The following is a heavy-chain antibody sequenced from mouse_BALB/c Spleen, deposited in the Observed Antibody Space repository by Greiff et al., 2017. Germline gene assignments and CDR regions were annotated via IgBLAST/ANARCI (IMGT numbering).Heavy chain of an antibody. J-gene: IGHJ1*01. Sequence: VQLQQSGAELARPGASVKLSCKASGYTFTSYWMQWVKQRPGQGLEWIGAIYPGDGDTRYTQKFKGKATLTADKSSSTAYMQLSSLASEDSAVYYCARGYYGSYFDVWGAGTTVTVSS. CDR3: ARGYYGSYFDV. V-gene: IGHV1-87*01. D-gene: IGHD1-2*01. CDR2: IYPGDGDT. CDR1: GYTFTSYW.